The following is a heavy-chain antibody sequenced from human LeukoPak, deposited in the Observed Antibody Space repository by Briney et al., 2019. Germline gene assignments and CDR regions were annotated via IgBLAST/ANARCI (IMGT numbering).Heavy chain of an antibody. J-gene: IGHJ5*02. V-gene: IGHV1-18*01. CDR1: GYTFTSYG. CDR2: ISAYIGNT. CDR3: AGDNSPAPSLIDP. Sequence: GASVKVSCKASGYTFTSYGISWVRQAPGQGLEWMGWISAYIGNTNYAQKLQGRVTMTTDTSTSTAYMELRSLRSDDTAVYYCAGDNSPAPSLIDPWGQGTLVTVSS.